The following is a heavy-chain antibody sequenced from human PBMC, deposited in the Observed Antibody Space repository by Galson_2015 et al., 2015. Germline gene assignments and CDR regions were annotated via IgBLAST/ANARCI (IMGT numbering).Heavy chain of an antibody. V-gene: IGHV4-59*01. J-gene: IGHJ5*02. D-gene: IGHD3-16*02. Sequence: ETLSLTCTVSGGPISRYYWSWIRQPPGKGLEWIGYIYYSGSTNYNPSLKSRVTISVDTSKNQFSLKLSSVTAADTAVYYCARTVSLGDMITFGGVIASNWFDPWGQGTLVTVSS. CDR1: GGPISRYY. CDR3: ARTVSLGDMITFGGVIASNWFDP. CDR2: IYYSGST.